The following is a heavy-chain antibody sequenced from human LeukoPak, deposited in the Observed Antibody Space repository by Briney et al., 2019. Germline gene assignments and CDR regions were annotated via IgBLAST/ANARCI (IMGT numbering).Heavy chain of an antibody. V-gene: IGHV3-48*01. CDR3: ARATPSGSYWFDY. J-gene: IGHJ4*02. CDR1: GFTFSTYN. CDR2: ISSGSSTI. D-gene: IGHD3-10*01. Sequence: GGSLRLSCAASGFTFSTYNMNWLRQAPGKGLGWVSYISSGSSTIFYADSVKGRFTISRDNAKTSLHLQMNSLRAEDTAVYYCARATPSGSYWFDYWGQGTLVTVSS.